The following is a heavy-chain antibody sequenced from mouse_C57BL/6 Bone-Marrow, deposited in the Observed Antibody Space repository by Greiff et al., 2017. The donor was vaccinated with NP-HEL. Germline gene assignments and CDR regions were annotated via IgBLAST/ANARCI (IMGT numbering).Heavy chain of an antibody. Sequence: EVQLQQSGPELVKPGASVKISCKASGYTFTDYYMNWVKQSHGKSLEWIGDINPNNGGTSYNQKFKGKATLTVDKSSSTAYMELRSLTSEDSAVYYCATVPHWYFDVWGTGTTVTVSS. J-gene: IGHJ1*03. CDR1: GYTFTDYY. CDR3: ATVPHWYFDV. V-gene: IGHV1-26*01. CDR2: INPNNGGT. D-gene: IGHD5-1*01.